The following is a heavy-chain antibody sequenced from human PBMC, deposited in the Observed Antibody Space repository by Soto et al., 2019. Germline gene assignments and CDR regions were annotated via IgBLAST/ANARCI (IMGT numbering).Heavy chain of an antibody. D-gene: IGHD6-13*01. V-gene: IGHV1-69*05. CDR3: ARGSIAAAGTGVY. J-gene: IGHJ4*02. CDR2: IIPIFGTA. CDR1: GGTFSSYA. Sequence: SVKVSCKASGGTFSSYAISWVRQAPGQGLEWMGGIIPIFGTANYAQKFQGRVTMTRNTSISTAYMELSSLRSEDTAVYYCARGSIAAAGTGVYWGQGTLVTVSS.